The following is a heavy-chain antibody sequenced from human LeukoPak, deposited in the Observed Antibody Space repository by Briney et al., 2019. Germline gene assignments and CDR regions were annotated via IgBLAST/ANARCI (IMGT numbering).Heavy chain of an antibody. CDR1: GFSISSSSYY. Sequence: SETLSLTCTVSGFSISSSSYYWGWMRQPPGKGLEGVGSIYSSGSTYYNPSLKSRVTISVDTSKNQFTLKLSSVTAADTAVYYCAKEGTYTYGASDFDYWGQGTLVTVSS. J-gene: IGHJ4*02. V-gene: IGHV4-39*06. CDR2: IYSSGST. D-gene: IGHD4/OR15-4a*01. CDR3: AKEGTYTYGASDFDY.